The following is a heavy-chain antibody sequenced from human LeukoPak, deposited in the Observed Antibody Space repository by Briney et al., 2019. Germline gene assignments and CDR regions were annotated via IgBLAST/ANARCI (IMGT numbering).Heavy chain of an antibody. Sequence: ASVKVSCKASGYTFTSYAMNWGRQAPGQGLEWMGWINTNTGNPTYAQGFTGRFVFSLDTSVSTAYLQISSLKAEDTAVYYCARTLYDSSGYYYQGNAFDIWGQGTMVTVSS. V-gene: IGHV7-4-1*02. CDR3: ARTLYDSSGYYYQGNAFDI. D-gene: IGHD3-22*01. CDR2: INTNTGNP. J-gene: IGHJ3*02. CDR1: GYTFTSYA.